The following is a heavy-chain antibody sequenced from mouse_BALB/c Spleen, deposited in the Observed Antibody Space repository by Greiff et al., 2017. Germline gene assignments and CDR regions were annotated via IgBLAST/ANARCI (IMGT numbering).Heavy chain of an antibody. Sequence: EVQGVESGGGLVQPGGSLRLSCATSGFTFTDYYMSWVRQPPGKALEWLGFIRNKANGYTTEYSASVKGRFTISRDNSQSILYLQMNTLRAEDSATYYCARDIGGGYDFLAMDYWGQGTSVTVSS. CDR1: GFTFTDYY. J-gene: IGHJ4*01. V-gene: IGHV7-3*02. CDR3: ARDIGGGYDFLAMDY. D-gene: IGHD2-14*01. CDR2: IRNKANGYTT.